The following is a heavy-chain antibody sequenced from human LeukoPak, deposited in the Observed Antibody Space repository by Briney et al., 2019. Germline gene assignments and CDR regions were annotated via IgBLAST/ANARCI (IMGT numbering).Heavy chain of an antibody. J-gene: IGHJ6*04. CDR1: GVTFSSYE. D-gene: IGHD3-10*02. CDR2: ISSSGSTI. CDR3: AELGITMIGGV. V-gene: IGHV3-48*03. Sequence: GGSLRLSCAASGVTFSSYEMNWVRQPPGKGLELVSYISSSGSTIYYADSLKGRCTISRDNAKNSLYLQMNSLRAEDTAVYYCAELGITMIGGVWGKGTTVTVSS.